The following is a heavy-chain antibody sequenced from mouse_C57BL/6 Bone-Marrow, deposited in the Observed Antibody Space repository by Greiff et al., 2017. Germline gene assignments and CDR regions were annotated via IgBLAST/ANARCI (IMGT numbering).Heavy chain of an antibody. CDR3: NTVVAYYYAMDY. D-gene: IGHD1-1*01. V-gene: IGHV1-5*01. CDR2: IYPGNSDT. J-gene: IGHJ4*01. CDR1: GYTFTSYW. Sequence: EVQVVESGTVLARPGASVKMSCKTSGYTFTSYWMHWVKQRPGQGLEWIGAIYPGNSDTSYNQKFKGKAKLTAVTSASTAYMELSSLTNEDSAVYYCNTVVAYYYAMDYWGQGTSVTVSS.